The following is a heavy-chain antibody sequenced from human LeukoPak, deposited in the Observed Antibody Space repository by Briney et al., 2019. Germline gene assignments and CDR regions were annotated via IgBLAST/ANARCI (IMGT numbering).Heavy chain of an antibody. CDR2: INHSGST. Sequence: ASETLSLTCAVYGGSFSGYYWSWIRQPPGKGLEWIGEINHSGSTNYNPSLKSRVTISVDTSKNQFSLKLSSVTAADTAVYYCAREAVPAAIVPVPNWFDPWGQGTLVTVSS. D-gene: IGHD2-2*01. CDR1: GGSFSGYY. J-gene: IGHJ5*02. CDR3: AREAVPAAIVPVPNWFDP. V-gene: IGHV4-34*01.